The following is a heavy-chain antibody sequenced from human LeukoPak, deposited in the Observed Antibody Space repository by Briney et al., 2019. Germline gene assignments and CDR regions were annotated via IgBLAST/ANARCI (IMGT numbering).Heavy chain of an antibody. J-gene: IGHJ3*02. V-gene: IGHV3-73*01. D-gene: IGHD3-22*01. CDR1: GFTFSGSA. CDR3: ARDSRITMIVVGRTRDAFDI. CDR2: IRSKANSYAT. Sequence: HAGGSLKLSCAASGFTFSGSAMHWVRQASGKGLEWVGRIRSKANSYATAYAASVKGRFTISRDNAKNSLFLQMNSLRAEDTAVYYCARDSRITMIVVGRTRDAFDIWGQGTMVTVSS.